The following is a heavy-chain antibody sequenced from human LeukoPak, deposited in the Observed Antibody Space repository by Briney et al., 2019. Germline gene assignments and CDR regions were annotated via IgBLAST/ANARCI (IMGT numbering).Heavy chain of an antibody. CDR2: VYYSGST. CDR1: GGSISSRSYY. Sequence: SETLSLTCSVSGGSISSRSYYWGWIRQPPGKGLEWIGSVYYSGSTYSNPSLKSRVTISVDTSKNQFSLKLNSVTAADTAVYYCARGFDSRSTYFDSWGQGTLVTVSS. J-gene: IGHJ4*02. CDR3: ARGFDSRSTYFDS. D-gene: IGHD5-12*01. V-gene: IGHV4-39*01.